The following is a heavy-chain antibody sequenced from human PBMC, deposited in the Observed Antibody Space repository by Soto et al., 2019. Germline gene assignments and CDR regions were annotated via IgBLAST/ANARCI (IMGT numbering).Heavy chain of an antibody. CDR1: GGSISSSSYY. CDR3: ARRVYSGSYPAHFDY. J-gene: IGHJ4*02. V-gene: IGHV4-39*01. Sequence: QLQLQESGPGLVKPSETLSLTCTVSGGSISSSSYYWGWIRQPPGKGLEWIGSIYYSGSTYYNPSPKSRVHRPVDTSKNHVSLKLSSVTAADTAVYYCARRVYSGSYPAHFDYWGQGTLLTVSS. D-gene: IGHD1-26*01. CDR2: IYYSGST.